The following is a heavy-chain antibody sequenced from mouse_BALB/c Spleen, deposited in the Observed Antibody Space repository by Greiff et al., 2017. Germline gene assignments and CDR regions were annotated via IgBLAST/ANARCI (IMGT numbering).Heavy chain of an antibody. CDR1: GFTFSSYG. V-gene: IGHV5-6*01. CDR3: AREGRYGNYVDY. Sequence: EVHLVESGGDLVKPGGSLKLSCAASGFTFSSYGMSWVRQTPDKRLEWVATISSGGSYTYYPDSVKGRFTISRDNAKNTLYLQLSSLKSEDTAMYYCAREGRYGNYVDYWGQGTTLTVSS. CDR2: ISSGGSYT. D-gene: IGHD2-10*02. J-gene: IGHJ2*01.